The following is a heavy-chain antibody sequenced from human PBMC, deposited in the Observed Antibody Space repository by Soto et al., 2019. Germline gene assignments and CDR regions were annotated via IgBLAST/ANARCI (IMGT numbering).Heavy chain of an antibody. D-gene: IGHD6-13*01. V-gene: IGHV5-10-1*01. Sequence: SGESLKISCKGSGYSFTSYWISWVRQMPGKGLEWMGRIDPSDSYTNYSPSFQGHVTISADKSISTAYLQWSSLKASDTAMYYCAVIRVAAAGTYYYGMDVWGQGTTVTVSS. CDR3: AVIRVAAAGTYYYGMDV. CDR1: GYSFTSYW. J-gene: IGHJ6*02. CDR2: IDPSDSYT.